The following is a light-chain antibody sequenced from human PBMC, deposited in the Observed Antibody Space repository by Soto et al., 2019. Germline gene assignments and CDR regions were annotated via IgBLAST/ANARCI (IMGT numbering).Light chain of an antibody. CDR3: QSYDRSLSGST. Sequence: QSVLTQPPSVSGAPGQRVTISCTGSSSNIGAGYDVHWYQQLPGTAPKLLIYGNSNRPSGVPDRFSGSKSGTSASLAITGLQAEDEADYYCQSYDRSLSGSTFGTGTKVTVL. J-gene: IGLJ1*01. CDR2: GNS. CDR1: SSNIGAGYD. V-gene: IGLV1-40*01.